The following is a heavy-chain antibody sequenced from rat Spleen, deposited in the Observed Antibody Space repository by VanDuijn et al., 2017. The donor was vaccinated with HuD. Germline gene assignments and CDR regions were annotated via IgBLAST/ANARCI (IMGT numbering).Heavy chain of an antibody. CDR2: MWSGGST. CDR1: GFSLTDYS. J-gene: IGHJ2*01. D-gene: IGHD1-3*01. Sequence: EVQLKESGPGLVQPSQTLSLTCTVSGFSLTDYSVHWVRQPPGKGLEWMGVMWSGGSTAYNSALKSRLSISRDTSKSQVFLKMNSLQTEDTAIYYCTREEVAYFDYWGQGVMVTVSS. CDR3: TREEVAYFDY. V-gene: IGHV2S63*01.